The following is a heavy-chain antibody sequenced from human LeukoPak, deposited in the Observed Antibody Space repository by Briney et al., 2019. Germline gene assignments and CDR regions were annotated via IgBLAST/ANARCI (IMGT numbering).Heavy chain of an antibody. J-gene: IGHJ6*03. CDR1: GYTFTGYY. V-gene: IGHV1-2*02. CDR3: ARHVDTAMWVGYYMDV. CDR2: INPNSGGT. Sequence: ASVKVSCKASGYTFTGYYMHWVRQAPGQGLEWMGWINPNSGGTNYAQKFQGRVTMTRDTSISTAYLQWSSLKASDTAMYYCARHVDTAMWVGYYMDVWGKGTTVTVSS. D-gene: IGHD5-18*01.